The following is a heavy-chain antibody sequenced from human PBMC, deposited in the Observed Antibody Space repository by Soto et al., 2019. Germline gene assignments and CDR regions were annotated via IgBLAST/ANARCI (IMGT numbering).Heavy chain of an antibody. CDR3: VKDWSGTKCACMDV. J-gene: IGHJ6*02. CDR2: IGAGGDAT. CDR1: GFTFNNYA. V-gene: IGHV3-23*01. Sequence: EVHLLESGGDLVQPGGSLRLSCAASGFTFNNYAMTWVRQAPGKGLEWVSSIGAGGDATHYADSVKGRFTISRDSSRTTLYLQMNPLRADDTAIYYCVKDWSGTKCACMDVWGQGTTVTVSS. D-gene: IGHD3-3*01.